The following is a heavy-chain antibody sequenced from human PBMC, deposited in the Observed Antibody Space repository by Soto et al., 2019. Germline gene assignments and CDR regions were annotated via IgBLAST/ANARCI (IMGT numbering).Heavy chain of an antibody. CDR3: ARDVPSGDYDILAGHSLNWFDP. CDR2: ISSSSSYT. V-gene: IGHV3-11*06. Sequence: QVQLVESGGGLVKPGGSLRLSCAASGFTFSDYYMSWIRQAPGKGLEWVSYISSSSSYTNYADSVKGRFTISRDNAKNSLYLQMSGLGAEDTAVYYCARDVPSGDYDILAGHSLNWFDPWGQGTLVTVSS. CDR1: GFTFSDYY. D-gene: IGHD3-9*01. J-gene: IGHJ5*02.